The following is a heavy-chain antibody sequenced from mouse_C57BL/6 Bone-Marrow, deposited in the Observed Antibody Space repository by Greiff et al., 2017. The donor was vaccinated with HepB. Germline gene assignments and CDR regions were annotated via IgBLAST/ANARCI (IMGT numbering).Heavy chain of an antibody. J-gene: IGHJ2*01. CDR2: IRNKANGYTT. CDR1: GFTFTDYY. V-gene: IGHV7-3*01. CDR3: ARDDGYSVYFDY. D-gene: IGHD2-3*01. Sequence: EVMLVESGGGLVQPGGSLSLTCAASGFTFTDYYMSWVRQPPGKALEWLGFIRNKANGYTTEYSASVKGRFTISRDNSQSILYLQMNALRAEDSATYYCARDDGYSVYFDYWGQGTTLTVSS.